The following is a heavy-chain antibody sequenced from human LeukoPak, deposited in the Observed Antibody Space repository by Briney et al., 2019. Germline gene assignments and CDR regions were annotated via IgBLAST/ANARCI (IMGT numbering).Heavy chain of an antibody. J-gene: IGHJ4*02. Sequence: SETLSLTCAVYGGSFSGYYWSWIRQPPGKGLEWIGEINHSGSTNYNPSLKSRVTISVDTSKNQFSLKLSSVTAADTAVYYCARGRGVYDFWSGYKMTYYFDYWGQGALVTVSS. CDR2: INHSGST. D-gene: IGHD3-3*01. V-gene: IGHV4-34*01. CDR1: GGSFSGYY. CDR3: ARGRGVYDFWSGYKMTYYFDY.